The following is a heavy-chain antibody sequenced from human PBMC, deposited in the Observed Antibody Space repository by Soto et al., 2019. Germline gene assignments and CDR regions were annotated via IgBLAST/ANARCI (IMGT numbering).Heavy chain of an antibody. J-gene: IGHJ6*02. V-gene: IGHV3-48*03. CDR2: ISDDGTSM. D-gene: IGHD2-8*01. CDR3: ATTPGGVFYYAMDV. CDR1: GFTFREFE. Sequence: PGGSLRLSCTGSGFTFREFEMSWVRRAPGKGLEWLSYISDDGTSMQYAESVKGRFTISRDNRKTSVYLQMSNLRGDDTAVYFCATTPGGVFYYAMDVWGQGVTVTVSS.